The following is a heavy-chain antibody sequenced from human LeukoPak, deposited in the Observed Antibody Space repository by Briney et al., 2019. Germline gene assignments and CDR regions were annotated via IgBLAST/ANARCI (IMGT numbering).Heavy chain of an antibody. CDR2: ISADGSIK. J-gene: IGHJ4*02. CDR3: VKEYHSRGFGAYFDY. CDR1: KFTFSHYG. V-gene: IGHV3-30*18. Sequence: GGSLRLSCTASKFTFSHYGMQWVRQAPGKGLEWVAVISADGSIKVYADSVKGRFTLSRDNSINTVDLQMNSLRAEDTAVYYCVKEYHSRGFGAYFDYWGQGTLVTVSS. D-gene: IGHD3-3*01.